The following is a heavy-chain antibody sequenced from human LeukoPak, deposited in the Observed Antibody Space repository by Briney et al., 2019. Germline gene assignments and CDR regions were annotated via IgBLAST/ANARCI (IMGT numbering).Heavy chain of an antibody. CDR1: GGSISSNDYS. J-gene: IGHJ5*02. D-gene: IGHD5-18*01. CDR2: VYNSVGT. Sequence: PTETLSLTCTVSGGSISSNDYSWNWVRQPPGKGLEWIGYVYNSVGTYYSPSPYSRVTISVDTSKNHFSLKLSSVTAADTAVYYCARGGIKKYSYGYPWFDPWGQGTLVTVSS. CDR3: ARGGIKKYSYGYPWFDP. V-gene: IGHV4-30-2*01.